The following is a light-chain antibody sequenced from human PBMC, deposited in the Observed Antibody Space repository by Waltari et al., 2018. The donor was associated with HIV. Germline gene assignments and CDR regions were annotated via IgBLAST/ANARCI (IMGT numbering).Light chain of an antibody. CDR2: SAS. J-gene: IGKJ4*01. CDR3: QQAASFPHT. V-gene: IGKV1-12*01. Sequence: DIQMTQSPSYMSALVGDSVSINCRANQSIDSFLAWYQQKPGEAPKLLIYSASRLENGVASLFFVFGSATDFTLTITGLQTEDFATYYCQQAASFPHTFGGGTKVEL. CDR1: QSIDSF.